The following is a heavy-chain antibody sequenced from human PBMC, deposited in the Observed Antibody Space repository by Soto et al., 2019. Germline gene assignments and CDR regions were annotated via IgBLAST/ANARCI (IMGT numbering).Heavy chain of an antibody. V-gene: IGHV3-48*04. J-gene: IGHJ4*02. CDR1: GFSFSDYP. Sequence: PGGSLRLSCEASGFSFSDYPMNWVRQAPGKGLEWISYIGSMSNIISYADSVKGRFTVSRDNAKNSLFLQLEGLRAEDTAVYYCARLGCVGCSGHPPVDYWGQGTPVTVSS. CDR3: ARLGCVGCSGHPPVDY. D-gene: IGHD6-19*01. CDR2: IGSMSNII.